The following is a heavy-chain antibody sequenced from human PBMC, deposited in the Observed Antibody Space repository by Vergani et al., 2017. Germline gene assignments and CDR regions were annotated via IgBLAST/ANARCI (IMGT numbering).Heavy chain of an antibody. CDR1: GYTFTNYP. Sequence: QVQLLQSGSKLKKPGASVRISCEASGYTFTNYPLIWVRQAPGQGLEFMGWINTNSGNPTYAPGFTGRFVFSLDTSVSTAYLQISGLKAEDSAVYYCARGRQWRVTEYLYGMDVWGQGTTVTVSS. J-gene: IGHJ6*02. CDR2: INTNSGNP. CDR3: ARGRQWRVTEYLYGMDV. V-gene: IGHV7-4-1*02. D-gene: IGHD6-19*01.